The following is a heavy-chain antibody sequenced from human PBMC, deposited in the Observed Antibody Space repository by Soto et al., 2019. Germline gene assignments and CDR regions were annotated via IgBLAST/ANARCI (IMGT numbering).Heavy chain of an antibody. D-gene: IGHD6-19*01. Sequence: SETLSLTCTVSGGSISSYYWIWIRQPPVNGLEFIGYIYYIFSTNYNPSLKSRFTISLYTSKNHFSLKLISVTAADTAVYYCARQDSSSGYDYWGQGTLVTVSS. V-gene: IGHV4-59*08. CDR3: ARQDSSSGYDY. CDR2: IYYIFST. J-gene: IGHJ4*02. CDR1: GGSISSYY.